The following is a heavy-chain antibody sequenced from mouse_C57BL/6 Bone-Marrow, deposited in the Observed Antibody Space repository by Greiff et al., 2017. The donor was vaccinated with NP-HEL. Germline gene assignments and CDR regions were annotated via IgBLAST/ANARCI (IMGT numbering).Heavy chain of an antibody. J-gene: IGHJ2*01. Sequence: EVKLVESGGGLVKPGGSLKLSCAASGFTFSDYGMHWVRQAPEKGLEWVAYISSGSSTIYYADTVKGRFTISRDNAKNTLILQMTSVRSEETGMYYCERGYDGYWGQGTTVTVSS. CDR3: ERGYDGY. CDR1: GFTFSDYG. V-gene: IGHV5-17*01. CDR2: ISSGSSTI. D-gene: IGHD2-2*01.